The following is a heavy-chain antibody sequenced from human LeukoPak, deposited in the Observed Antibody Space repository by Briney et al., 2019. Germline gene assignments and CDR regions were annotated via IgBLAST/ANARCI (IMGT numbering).Heavy chain of an antibody. Sequence: GGSLRLSCAASGFTFSSYAMSWVRQAPGKGPEWASAISGSGGSTYYADSVKGRFTISRDNSKNTLYLQMNSLRAEDTAVYYCAKDRYYYDSSGPYYFDYWGQGTLVTVSS. V-gene: IGHV3-23*01. J-gene: IGHJ4*02. D-gene: IGHD3-22*01. CDR2: ISGSGGST. CDR1: GFTFSSYA. CDR3: AKDRYYYDSSGPYYFDY.